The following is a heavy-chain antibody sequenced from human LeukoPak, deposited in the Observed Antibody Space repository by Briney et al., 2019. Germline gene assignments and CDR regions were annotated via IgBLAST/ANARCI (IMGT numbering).Heavy chain of an antibody. J-gene: IGHJ5*02. CDR2: IYTSGST. CDR3: ARELLYCSSTSCLGYFDP. CDR1: GGSISSYY. V-gene: IGHV4-4*07. D-gene: IGHD2-2*01. Sequence: SETLSLTCTVSGGSISSYYWSWIRQPAGKGLEWIGRIYTSGSTNYNPSLKSRVTISVDTSKNQFSLKLSSVTAADTAVYYCARELLYCSSTSCLGYFDPWGQGTLVTVSS.